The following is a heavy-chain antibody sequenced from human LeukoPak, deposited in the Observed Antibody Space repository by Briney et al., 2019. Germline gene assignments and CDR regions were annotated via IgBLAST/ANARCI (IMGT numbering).Heavy chain of an antibody. J-gene: IGHJ4*02. Sequence: GGSLRLSCAASGFTFTNYWMNWLCQAPGKGLEWVANIKQDGGAKNYVDSVKGRFTISRDNAKNSLYLQMNSLRAEDTALYHCARDRSYGSFDYWGQGTLVTVSS. D-gene: IGHD5-18*01. CDR3: ARDRSYGSFDY. CDR2: IKQDGGAK. V-gene: IGHV3-7*03. CDR1: GFTFTNYW.